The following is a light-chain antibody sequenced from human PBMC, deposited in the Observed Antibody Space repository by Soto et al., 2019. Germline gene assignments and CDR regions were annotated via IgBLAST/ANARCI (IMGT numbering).Light chain of an antibody. Sequence: EIVMTQSPATLSVSPGEGATLSCRASQSISSNLAWYQQKPGQAPRLLISGASTRATGIPARFSGSGSGTEFTLTISSLQSEDFAVYYCQQYNNWPPWTFGQGTKVDIK. CDR1: QSISSN. J-gene: IGKJ1*01. CDR2: GAS. CDR3: QQYNNWPPWT. V-gene: IGKV3-15*01.